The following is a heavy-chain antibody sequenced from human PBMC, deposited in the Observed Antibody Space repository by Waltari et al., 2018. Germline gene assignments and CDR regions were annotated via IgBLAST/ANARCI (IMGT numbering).Heavy chain of an antibody. CDR2: INHSGST. CDR1: GGSFSGYY. CDR3: ASDSGSYYYYGMDV. J-gene: IGHJ6*02. D-gene: IGHD1-26*01. Sequence: QVQLQQWGAGLLKPSETLSLTCAVYGGSFSGYYWSWIRQPPGKGLEWIGEINHSGSTNYNPSLKSRVTISVDTSKNQFSLKLSSVTAADTAVYYCASDSGSYYYYGMDVWGQGTTVTVSS. V-gene: IGHV4-34*01.